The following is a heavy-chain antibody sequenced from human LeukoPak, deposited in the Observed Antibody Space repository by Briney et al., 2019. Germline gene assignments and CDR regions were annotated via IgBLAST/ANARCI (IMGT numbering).Heavy chain of an antibody. CDR2: IYYTGNT. CDR3: AMTPWSSGRVDY. V-gene: IGHV4-59*03. Sequence: PSETLPLTCTVSGDSTSSYFWSWIRQPPGKGLEWIGYIYYTGNTNYNPSLKSRVTISVDTSKNQFSLKLTSVTAADTAVYYCAMTPWSSGRVDYWGQGTLVTVSS. CDR1: GDSTSSYF. J-gene: IGHJ4*02. D-gene: IGHD3-10*01.